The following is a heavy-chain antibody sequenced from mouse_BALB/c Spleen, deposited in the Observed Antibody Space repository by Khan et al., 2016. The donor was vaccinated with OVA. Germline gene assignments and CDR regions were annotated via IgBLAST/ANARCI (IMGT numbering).Heavy chain of an antibody. V-gene: IGHV5-4*02. CDR2: ISDVGSYI. D-gene: IGHD2-13*01. CDR1: GFTFSDYY. Sequence: EVKLEESGGGLVKPGGSLKLSCEASGFTFSDYYMYWVRQTPEKGLEWVATISDVGSYIYYLDNLKGRFTISRDNAKNNLFLQMNSLKSDDTAMYYCIRGFYGDPFAYWGHGTLVTVSA. J-gene: IGHJ3*01. CDR3: IRGFYGDPFAY.